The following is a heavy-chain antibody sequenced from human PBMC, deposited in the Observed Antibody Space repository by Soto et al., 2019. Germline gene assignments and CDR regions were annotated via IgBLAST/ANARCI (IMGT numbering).Heavy chain of an antibody. Sequence: GGSLRLSCAASGFSFRSYYMNWVRQAPGKGLEWVSSISSSSSYINYADSVKGRFTISRDNAKNSLYLQMNSLRVEDTAIYYCAREGIINYNEYSFDFWGQGTLVTVSS. J-gene: IGHJ4*02. CDR2: ISSSSSYI. V-gene: IGHV3-21*01. CDR1: GFSFRSYY. D-gene: IGHD4-4*01. CDR3: AREGIINYNEYSFDF.